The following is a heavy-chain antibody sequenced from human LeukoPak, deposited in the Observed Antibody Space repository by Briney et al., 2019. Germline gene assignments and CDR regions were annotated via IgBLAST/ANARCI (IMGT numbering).Heavy chain of an antibody. Sequence: ASVKVSCKASGYTFTSYDINWVRQATGQGLEYMGWMNPNSGNTGYAQKFQGRVTMTRNTSISTAYMELSSLRSEDTAVYYCARGGYYDFWSGPRPYGMDVWGQGTTVTVSS. J-gene: IGHJ6*02. CDR2: MNPNSGNT. CDR1: GYTFTSYD. CDR3: ARGGYYDFWSGPRPYGMDV. D-gene: IGHD3-3*01. V-gene: IGHV1-8*01.